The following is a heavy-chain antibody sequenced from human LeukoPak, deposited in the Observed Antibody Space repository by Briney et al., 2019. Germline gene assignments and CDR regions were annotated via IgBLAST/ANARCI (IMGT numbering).Heavy chain of an antibody. CDR1: GFTFDDYA. D-gene: IGHD3-22*01. J-gene: IGHJ4*02. CDR2: ISWNSGSI. Sequence: GRSLRLSCAASGFTFDDYAIHWVRQAPGKGLEWVSGISWNSGSIGYADSVKGRFTISRDNAKNSLYLQMNSLRAEDTALYYCAKDKGPTYHYDSSWVYWGQGTLVTVSS. V-gene: IGHV3-9*01. CDR3: AKDKGPTYHYDSSWVY.